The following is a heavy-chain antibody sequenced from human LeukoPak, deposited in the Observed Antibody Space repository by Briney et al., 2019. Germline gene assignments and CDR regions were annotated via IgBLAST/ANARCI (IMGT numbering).Heavy chain of an antibody. J-gene: IGHJ4*02. V-gene: IGHV1-69*13. CDR1: GGTFSSYA. Sequence: GASVKVSCKASGGTFSSYAISWVRQAPGQGLEWMGGIIPIFGTANYAQKFQGRVTITADESTSTAYMELSSLRSEDTAVYYCASGRGVHHKSSFDYWGQGTLVTVSS. CDR2: IIPIFGTA. CDR3: ASGRGVHHKSSFDY. D-gene: IGHD3-10*01.